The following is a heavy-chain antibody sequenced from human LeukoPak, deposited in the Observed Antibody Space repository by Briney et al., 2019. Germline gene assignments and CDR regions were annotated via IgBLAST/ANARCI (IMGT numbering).Heavy chain of an antibody. D-gene: IGHD6-19*01. CDR3: ARTYSSGWTDRDY. J-gene: IGHJ4*02. V-gene: IGHV3-21*01. CDR1: GFTFSSYS. Sequence: PGGSLRLSCAASGFTFSSYSMNWVRQAPGKGLEWVSSISSSSSYIYYADAVKGRFTISRDNAKNSLYLQMNSLRAEDTAVYYCARTYSSGWTDRDYWGQGTLVTASS. CDR2: ISSSSSYI.